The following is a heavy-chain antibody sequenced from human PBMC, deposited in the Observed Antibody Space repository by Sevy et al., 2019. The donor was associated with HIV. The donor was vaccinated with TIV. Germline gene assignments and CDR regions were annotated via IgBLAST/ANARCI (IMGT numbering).Heavy chain of an antibody. CDR1: GFTFSTYI. J-gene: IGHJ4*02. D-gene: IGHD2-21*02. CDR2: ISGFNNYI. Sequence: GGSLRLSCAASGFTFSTYIMSWVRQAPGKGLEWVSYISGFNNYIYYADSLRGRFTISRDNAKNSLYLQMNSLRAEDTAVYYCARGRGDPRADCFDYWGQGTLVTVSS. V-gene: IGHV3-21*01. CDR3: ARGRGDPRADCFDY.